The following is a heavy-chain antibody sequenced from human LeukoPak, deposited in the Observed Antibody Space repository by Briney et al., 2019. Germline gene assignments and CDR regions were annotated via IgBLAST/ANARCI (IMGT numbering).Heavy chain of an antibody. Sequence: SETLSLTCTVSGGSISSSSYYWGWIRQPPGKGLEWIGSIYYSGSTYYNPSLKSRVTISVDTSKNQFSLKLSSVTAADTAVYYCARDDKGDFWSGRGYAFDIWGQGTMVTVSS. D-gene: IGHD3-3*01. CDR3: ARDDKGDFWSGRGYAFDI. CDR1: GGSISSSSYY. V-gene: IGHV4-39*07. J-gene: IGHJ3*02. CDR2: IYYSGST.